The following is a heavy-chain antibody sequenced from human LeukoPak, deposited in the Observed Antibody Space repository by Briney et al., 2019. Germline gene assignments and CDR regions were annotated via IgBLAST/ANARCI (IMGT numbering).Heavy chain of an antibody. V-gene: IGHV3-30*18. J-gene: IGHJ4*02. Sequence: PGGSLRLSCAASGFTLTTFGMHWVRQAPGKGLEWVAVMSYDGRKQYNADSVKGRFTISRDNSKNTPYRQMNSLRAEDTAIYYCAKDYYASGDGPFDYWGQGTLVTVSS. CDR1: GFTLTTFG. CDR3: AKDYYASGDGPFDY. D-gene: IGHD3-10*01. CDR2: MSYDGRKQ.